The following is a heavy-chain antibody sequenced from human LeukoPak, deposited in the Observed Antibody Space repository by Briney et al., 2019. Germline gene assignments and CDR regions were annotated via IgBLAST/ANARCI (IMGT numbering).Heavy chain of an antibody. CDR1: GFTFSSYG. CDR3: ACSSGSLNV. Sequence: PGGSLRLSCAASGFTFSSYGMHWVRQAPGKGLEWVAVIWYDGSNKYYADSVKGRFTISRDNSKNTLYLQMNSLRAEDTAVYYCACSSGSLNVWGQGTTVTVSS. CDR2: IWYDGSNK. D-gene: IGHD3-22*01. J-gene: IGHJ6*02. V-gene: IGHV3-33*01.